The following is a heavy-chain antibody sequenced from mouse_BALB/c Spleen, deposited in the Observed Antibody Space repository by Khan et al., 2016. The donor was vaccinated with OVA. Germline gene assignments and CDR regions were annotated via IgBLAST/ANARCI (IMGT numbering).Heavy chain of an antibody. CDR3: ARTGYYYFDY. CDR1: GFTFSGFG. D-gene: IGHD2-3*01. J-gene: IGHJ2*01. Sequence: EVELVESGGDLVQPGGSRKLSCAASGFTFSGFGMHWVRQAPEKGLEWVAFISSGSNTIYYADTVKGRFTISRDNPKKTLFLQMTSLSSEDTAMYFCARTGYYYFDYWGQGTTLTVSS. CDR2: ISSGSNTI. V-gene: IGHV5-17*02.